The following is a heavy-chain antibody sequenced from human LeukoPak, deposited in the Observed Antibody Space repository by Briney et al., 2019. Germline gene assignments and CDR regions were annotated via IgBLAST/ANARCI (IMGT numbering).Heavy chain of an antibody. CDR2: IYSGGDT. J-gene: IGHJ4*02. V-gene: IGHV3-53*01. CDR3: ARRYFDY. CDR1: GFTVSSSY. Sequence: PGGSLRLSCAASGFTVSSSYMSWVRQAPGKGLEWVSVIYSGGDTYYADSVKGRFTISRDNAKNSLYLQMDSLRAEDTAVYYCARRYFDYWGQGTLVTVSS.